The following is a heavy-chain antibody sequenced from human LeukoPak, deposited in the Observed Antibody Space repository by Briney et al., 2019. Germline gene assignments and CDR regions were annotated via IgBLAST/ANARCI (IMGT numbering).Heavy chain of an antibody. CDR2: MNPNSGNT. CDR3: ARGLTYCGGDCYSDY. Sequence: ASVKVSCKASGYTFTNYDINWVRQATGQGLEWMGWMNPNSGNTGYAQKFQGRVTMTRNTSISTAYMELSSLRSEDTAVYYCARGLTYCGGDCYSDYWGQGTLVTVSS. J-gene: IGHJ4*02. CDR1: GYTFTNYD. V-gene: IGHV1-8*01. D-gene: IGHD2-21*01.